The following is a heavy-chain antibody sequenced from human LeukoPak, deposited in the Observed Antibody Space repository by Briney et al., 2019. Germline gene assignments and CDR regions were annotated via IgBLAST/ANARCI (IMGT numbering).Heavy chain of an antibody. CDR3: VRDYSYGTE. V-gene: IGHV3-53*01. J-gene: IGHJ4*02. Sequence: GGSLRLSCVASGFSVSSNYPSWVRQAPGKGLEWVSLIYSGGSTYYADSVKGRFTISRDNSKNTLYLQMNSLRAEDTAVYYCVRDYSYGTEWGQGTLVTVSS. CDR2: IYSGGST. CDR1: GFSVSSNY. D-gene: IGHD5-18*01.